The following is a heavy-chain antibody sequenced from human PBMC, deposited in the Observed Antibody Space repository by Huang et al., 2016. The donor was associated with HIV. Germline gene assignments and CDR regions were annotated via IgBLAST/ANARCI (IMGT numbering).Heavy chain of an antibody. D-gene: IGHD5-18*01. J-gene: IGHJ6*03. CDR1: GYTFSSFG. Sequence: QVQLVQSGAEVKKPGASVKVSCKASGYTFSSFGISWVRQAPGQGLEWGGWISVYNGKTKFAQKFQGRLTMTTDTSTSTAYMELRSRRSDDTAVYYCARGGGIQLWLLGYYYMDVWGNGTTVTVSS. V-gene: IGHV1-18*01. CDR2: ISVYNGKT. CDR3: ARGGGIQLWLLGYYYMDV.